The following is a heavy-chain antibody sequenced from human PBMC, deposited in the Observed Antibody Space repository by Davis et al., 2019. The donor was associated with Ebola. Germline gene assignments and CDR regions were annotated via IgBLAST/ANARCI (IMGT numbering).Heavy chain of an antibody. CDR2: ISSSSSYI. D-gene: IGHD3-3*02. Sequence: GESLKISCAASGFTFSSYSMNWVRQAPGKGLEWVSSISSSSSYIYYADSVKGRFTISRDNAKNSLYLQMNSLRAEDTAVYYCARLKGEVNIFGVVVAPTNWFDPWGQGILVTVSS. J-gene: IGHJ5*02. CDR3: ARLKGEVNIFGVVVAPTNWFDP. V-gene: IGHV3-21*04. CDR1: GFTFSSYS.